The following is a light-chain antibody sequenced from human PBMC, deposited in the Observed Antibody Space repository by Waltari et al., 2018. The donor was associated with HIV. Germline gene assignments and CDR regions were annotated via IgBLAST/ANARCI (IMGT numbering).Light chain of an antibody. CDR1: HSDVGGDNY. CDR2: EVT. J-gene: IGLJ1*01. CDR3: SSSTTTTTLGL. V-gene: IGLV2-14*03. Sequence: QSALTQPASVSGSPGQSITISCTGTHSDVGGDNYVSWYQQHPGKAPNLLIYEVTNRPSGVSNRFSGSKSDSTASLTISGLQAEDEAEYYCSSSTTTTTLGLFGTGTKVTVL.